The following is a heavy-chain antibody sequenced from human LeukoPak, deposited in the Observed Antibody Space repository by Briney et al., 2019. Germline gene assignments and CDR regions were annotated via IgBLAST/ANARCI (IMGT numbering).Heavy chain of an antibody. V-gene: IGHV4-59*12. CDR2: ISHTGNT. CDR1: GDSISSYY. Sequence: SETLSLTCTVSGDSISSYYWSWTRQPPGKGLEWIGYISHTGNTNYNPSLKSRVTISVDTSKNQFSLKLSSVTAADTAVYYCARARSWLRTHSLDYWGQGTLVTVSS. D-gene: IGHD5-12*01. J-gene: IGHJ4*02. CDR3: ARARSWLRTHSLDY.